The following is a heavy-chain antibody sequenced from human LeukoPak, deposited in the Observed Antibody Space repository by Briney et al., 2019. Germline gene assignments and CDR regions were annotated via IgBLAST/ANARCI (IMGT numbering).Heavy chain of an antibody. J-gene: IGHJ5*02. CDR2: INHSGST. D-gene: IGHD2-15*01. Sequence: TETLSLTCAVYGGSFSGYYWSWIRQPPGKGLEWIGEINHSGSTNYNPSLKSRVTISVDTSKNQFSLKLSSVTAADTAVYYCARHRCSGGSCYPMNWFDPWGQGTLVTVSS. CDR1: GGSFSGYY. V-gene: IGHV4-34*01. CDR3: ARHRCSGGSCYPMNWFDP.